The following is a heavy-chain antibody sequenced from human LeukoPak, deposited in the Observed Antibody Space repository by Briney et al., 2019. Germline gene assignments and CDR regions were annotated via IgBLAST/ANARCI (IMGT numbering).Heavy chain of an antibody. J-gene: IGHJ4*02. D-gene: IGHD3-22*01. V-gene: IGHV1-24*01. Sequence: ASVKVSCKVSGYTRTELSMHWVRQAPGKGLEWMGGFDPEDGETIYAQKFQGRVTMTEDTSTDTAYMELSSLRTEDTAVYSCATDDDSSGYYLTTFDYWGQGTLVTVSS. CDR3: ATDDDSSGYYLTTFDY. CDR1: GYTRTELS. CDR2: FDPEDGET.